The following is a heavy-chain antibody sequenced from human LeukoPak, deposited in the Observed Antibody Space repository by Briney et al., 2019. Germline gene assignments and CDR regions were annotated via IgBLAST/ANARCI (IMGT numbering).Heavy chain of an antibody. CDR3: ARDGYDSSGYPVAFDI. J-gene: IGHJ3*02. CDR1: GFTFSSYD. V-gene: IGHV3-13*01. Sequence: PGGSLRLSCAASGFTFSSYDMHWVRQATGKGLEWVSAIGTAGDTYYPGSVKGRFTISRENAKNSLYLQMNSLRAGDTAVYYCARDGYDSSGYPVAFDIWGQGTMVTVSS. CDR2: IGTAGDT. D-gene: IGHD3-22*01.